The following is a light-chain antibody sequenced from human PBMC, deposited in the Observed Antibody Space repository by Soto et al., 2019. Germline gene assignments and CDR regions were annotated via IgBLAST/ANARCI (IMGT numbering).Light chain of an antibody. CDR2: DAS. J-gene: IGKJ5*01. CDR1: LSVSSY. CDR3: QQRQYWPPIT. V-gene: IGKV3-11*01. Sequence: VVTQSPPTLSLSPGERATLSCRTSLSVSSYLAWYQQKPGQAPRLLIYDASNRATGIPARFTGSGSGTDFNLTISTLDPEDFAVYYCQQRQYWPPITFGQGTRLEIQ.